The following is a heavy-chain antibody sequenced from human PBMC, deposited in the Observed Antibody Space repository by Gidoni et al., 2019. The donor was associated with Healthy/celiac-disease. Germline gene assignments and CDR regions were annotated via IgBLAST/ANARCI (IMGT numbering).Heavy chain of an antibody. D-gene: IGHD6-13*01. CDR2: IGTAGDT. J-gene: IGHJ4*02. Sequence: EVQLVESGGGLVQPGGSLRLSCAASGFTFSSYDMHWVRQATGKGLEWVSAIGTAGDTYYPGSVKGRFTISRENAKNSLYLQMNSLRAGDTAVYYCARAGLRGSSWLFDYWGQGTLVTVSS. CDR3: ARAGLRGSSWLFDY. V-gene: IGHV3-13*01. CDR1: GFTFSSYD.